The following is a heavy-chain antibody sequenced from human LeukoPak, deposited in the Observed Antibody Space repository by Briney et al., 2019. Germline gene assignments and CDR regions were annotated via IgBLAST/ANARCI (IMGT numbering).Heavy chain of an antibody. CDR1: GDSISSSSYY. D-gene: IGHD3-22*01. CDR3: ARRRHYDSTGYLD. CDR2: IYYRGST. J-gene: IGHJ1*01. Sequence: SETLSLTCTISGDSISSSSYYWGWIRQPPGKGLEWIGDIYYRGSTYYNPSLKSRVSISIDTSNNQFSLTLNSVTAADTALYFCARRRHYDSTGYLDWGQGTLVTVSS. V-gene: IGHV4-39*01.